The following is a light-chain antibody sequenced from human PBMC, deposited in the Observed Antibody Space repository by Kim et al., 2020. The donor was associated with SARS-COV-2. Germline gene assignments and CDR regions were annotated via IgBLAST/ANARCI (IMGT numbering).Light chain of an antibody. CDR2: GKN. CDR1: SLRRFY. Sequence: SSELTQDPAVSVALGQTVRITCQGDSLRRFYASWYQQKPGQAPVPVIYGKNNRPSGIPDRFSGSSSGDTASLTITGAQAEDEADYYCNSRDSSGNHVVFG. V-gene: IGLV3-19*01. CDR3: NSRDSSGNHVV. J-gene: IGLJ2*01.